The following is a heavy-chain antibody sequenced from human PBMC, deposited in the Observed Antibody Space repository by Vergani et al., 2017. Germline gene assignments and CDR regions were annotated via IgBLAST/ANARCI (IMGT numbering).Heavy chain of an antibody. CDR1: GGSISSGSYY. D-gene: IGHD6-13*01. V-gene: IGHV4-61*02. J-gene: IGHJ6*02. CDR3: ARDPLYSTTWPFLLLDMDV. Sequence: QVQLQESGPGLVRPSQTLSLTCTVSGGSISSGSYYWSWFRQPAGKGLEWIGRFYTGGCTSYNPSLKSRVTISVDTSKNHFSLQLSSVTAADTAVYYCARDPLYSTTWPFLLLDMDVWGPGTTVTVSS. CDR2: FYTGGCT.